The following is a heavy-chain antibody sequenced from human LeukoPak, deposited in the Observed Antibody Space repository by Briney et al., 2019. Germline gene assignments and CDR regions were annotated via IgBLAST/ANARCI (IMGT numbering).Heavy chain of an antibody. D-gene: IGHD6-13*01. J-gene: IGHJ5*02. CDR2: IIPILGTA. CDR3: ARALIWAAAGTKKGNWFDP. CDR1: GGTFSSYA. V-gene: IGHV1-69*11. Sequence: SVKVSCKASGGTFSSYAISWVRQAPGQGLEWMGRIIPILGTANYAQKFQGRVTITADESTSTAYMELSSLRSEDTAVYYCARALIWAAAGTKKGNWFDPWGQGTLVTVSS.